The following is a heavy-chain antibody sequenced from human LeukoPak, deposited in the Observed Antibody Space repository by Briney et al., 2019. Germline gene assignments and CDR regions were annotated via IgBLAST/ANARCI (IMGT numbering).Heavy chain of an antibody. D-gene: IGHD3-22*01. J-gene: IGHJ1*01. CDR3: ARGPNGVYYYDSSQAYFQH. CDR2: ISGSSSTI. CDR1: GFTFSSYS. Sequence: PGGSLRLSCAASGFTFSSYSMNWVRQAPGKGLEWVSYISGSSSTIYYADSVKGRFTISRDNAKNSLYLQMNSLRAEDTAVYYCARGPNGVYYYDSSQAYFQHWGQGTLVTVSS. V-gene: IGHV3-48*04.